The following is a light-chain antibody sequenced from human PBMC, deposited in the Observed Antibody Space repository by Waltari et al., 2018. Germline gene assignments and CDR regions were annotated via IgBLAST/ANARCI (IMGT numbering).Light chain of an antibody. Sequence: QSALTQPASVSGSPGRSVTISCAGTSNDVGGYNSVSWYQEHPGQAPRVIIYDVSDRTSGVSARFPGTKSGNPASLPISGLQAQDEADYYRSPPSSNDVVLFGLWTKLTVL. J-gene: IGLJ2*01. CDR1: SNDVGGYNS. CDR3: SPPSSNDVVL. CDR2: DVS. V-gene: IGLV2-14*01.